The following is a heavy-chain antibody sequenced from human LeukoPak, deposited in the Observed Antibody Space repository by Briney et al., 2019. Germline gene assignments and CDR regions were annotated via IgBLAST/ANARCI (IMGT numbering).Heavy chain of an antibody. CDR3: VRGGIQVSGIDEIDY. Sequence: GGSPRLSCAASGSTFRSYDMHWVRQVTGKGLEWVSAVGISGDTYYAGSVKGRFTISRENAKNSLYLQMNSLTAGDTAVYYCVRGGIQVSGIDEIDYWGQGTLVTVSS. CDR1: GSTFRSYD. D-gene: IGHD6-19*01. CDR2: VGISGDT. J-gene: IGHJ4*02. V-gene: IGHV3-13*01.